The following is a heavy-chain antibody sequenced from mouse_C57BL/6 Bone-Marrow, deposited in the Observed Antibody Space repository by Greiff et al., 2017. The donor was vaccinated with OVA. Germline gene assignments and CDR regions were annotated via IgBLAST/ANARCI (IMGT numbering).Heavy chain of an antibody. CDR2: INPNNGGT. D-gene: IGHD2-4*01. Sequence: VQLRQSGPELVKPGASVKIPCKASGYTFTDYNMDWVKQSHGKSLEWIGDINPNNGGTIYNQKFKGKATLTVDKSSSTAYMELRSLTSEDTAVYYCARSGYDYDYYAMDDWGQGTSVTVSS. J-gene: IGHJ4*01. V-gene: IGHV1-18*01. CDR1: GYTFTDYN. CDR3: ARSGYDYDYYAMDD.